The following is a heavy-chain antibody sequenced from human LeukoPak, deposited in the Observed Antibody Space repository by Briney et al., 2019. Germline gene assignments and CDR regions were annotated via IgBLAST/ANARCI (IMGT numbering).Heavy chain of an antibody. D-gene: IGHD1-14*01. CDR3: TRYNNDHFDY. CDR2: IAYEGSRA. CDR1: GFTFGVYG. J-gene: IGHJ4*02. V-gene: IGHV3-33*07. Sequence: GGSLRLSWAVSGFTFGVYGMDWVRQTQGKGLEWVAVIAYEGSRAFYGDSGKGRFTISRDNSKKTMCVQMDDLRAEHPAVYYCTRYNNDHFDYWGQGTLVTVSS.